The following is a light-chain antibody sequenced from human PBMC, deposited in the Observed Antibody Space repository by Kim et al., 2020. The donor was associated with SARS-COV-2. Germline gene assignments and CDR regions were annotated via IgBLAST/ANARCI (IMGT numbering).Light chain of an antibody. CDR3: QSYDASLDPWV. V-gene: IGLV1-40*01. J-gene: IGLJ3*02. Sequence: ELTQPPSVSGAPGQRVTISCTWSSSNIGADYDIHWYQHLPGTAPKLLIYGNTNRPSGVPDRFSGSRSGISASLAITGLQAEDEADYYCQSYDASLDPWVFGGGTQLTVL. CDR2: GNT. CDR1: SSNIGADYD.